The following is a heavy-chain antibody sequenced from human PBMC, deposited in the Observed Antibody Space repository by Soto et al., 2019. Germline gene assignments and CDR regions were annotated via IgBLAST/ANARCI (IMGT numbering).Heavy chain of an antibody. V-gene: IGHV1-69*06. D-gene: IGHD2-2*02. J-gene: IGHJ4*02. Sequence: QVQLVQSGAEVKTPGSSLKVSCTVSGSRFSNYVISWVRQAPGHGLEWLGRIIPIFNSTQYEQKFQGRVTITADKSTNTASLELRSLRSDDTAVYYCAREGRGKKAGYNGLVSLGYWGQGTLVTVSS. CDR2: IIPIFNST. CDR3: AREGRGKKAGYNGLVSLGY. CDR1: GSRFSNYV.